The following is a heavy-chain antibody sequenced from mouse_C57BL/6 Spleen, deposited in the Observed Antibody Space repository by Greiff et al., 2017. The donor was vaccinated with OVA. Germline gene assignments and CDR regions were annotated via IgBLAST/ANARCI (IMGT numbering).Heavy chain of an antibody. CDR2: IRLKSDNYAT. D-gene: IGHD2-4*01. V-gene: IGHV6-3*01. Sequence: EVHLVESGGGLVQPGGSMKLSCVASGFTFSNYWMNWVRQSPEKGLEWVAQIRLKSDNYATHYAESAKGRFTISRDDSKSSVYLQMNNLRAEDTGIYYCTCYDYEFAYWGQGTLVTVSA. J-gene: IGHJ3*01. CDR1: GFTFSNYW. CDR3: TCYDYEFAY.